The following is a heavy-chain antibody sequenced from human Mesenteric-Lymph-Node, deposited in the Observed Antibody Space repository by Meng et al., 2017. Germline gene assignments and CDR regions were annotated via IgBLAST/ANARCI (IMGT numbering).Heavy chain of an antibody. V-gene: IGHV4-59*01. CDR1: GGSFSGYF. CDR3: ARAPYTSGFNNPYFDY. CDR2: IYYIGSP. D-gene: IGHD6-19*01. Sequence: SETLSLTCAVYGGSFSGYFWTWIRQSPGKRLEWIGYIYYIGSPNYNPSLQSRVTISVDTSKNQFSLKLSSVTAADTAVYYCARAPYTSGFNNPYFDYWGQGTLVTVSS. J-gene: IGHJ4*02.